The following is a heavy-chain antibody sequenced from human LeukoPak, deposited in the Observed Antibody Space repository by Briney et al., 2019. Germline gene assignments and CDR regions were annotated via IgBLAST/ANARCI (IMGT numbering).Heavy chain of an antibody. CDR3: AREVRYCSSTSCYGMTNWFDP. J-gene: IGHJ5*02. Sequence: GGSLRLSCAASGFSFSSYSMNWVRRAPGKGLEWVSSISSSSSYIYYADSVKGRFTISRDNAKNSLYLQMNSLRAEDTAVYYCAREVRYCSSTSCYGMTNWFDPWGQGTLVTVSS. CDR1: GFSFSSYS. D-gene: IGHD2-2*01. CDR2: ISSSSSYI. V-gene: IGHV3-21*01.